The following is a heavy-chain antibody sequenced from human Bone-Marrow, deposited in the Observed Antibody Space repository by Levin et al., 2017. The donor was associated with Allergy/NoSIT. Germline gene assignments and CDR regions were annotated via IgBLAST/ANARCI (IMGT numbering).Heavy chain of an antibody. J-gene: IGHJ6*02. CDR1: GASISRYY. CDR3: ARDAQTAPTRNYGMDV. CDR2: IYYSGST. D-gene: IGHD1-1*01. V-gene: IGHV4-59*01. Sequence: SETLSLTCTVSGASISRYYWSWIRQPPGKGLEWIGYIYYSGSTNYNPPLKSRVTISVDTSKNPFPLYLNFVTAAHTAVYYCARDAQTAPTRNYGMDVWGQGTTVTVSS.